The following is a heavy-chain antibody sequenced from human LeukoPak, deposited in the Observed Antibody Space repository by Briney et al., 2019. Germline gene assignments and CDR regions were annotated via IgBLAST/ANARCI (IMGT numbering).Heavy chain of an antibody. CDR2: ISSSGSTI. V-gene: IGHV3-11*04. CDR1: GFTFSDYY. Sequence: GGSLRLSCAASGFTFSDYYMSWIRQAPGKGLEWVSYISSSGSTISYADSVKGRFTISRDNAKNSLYLQMNSLRAEDTAVYYCARDRGCSSTSCYINAFDIWGQGTMVTVSS. D-gene: IGHD2-2*02. J-gene: IGHJ3*02. CDR3: ARDRGCSSTSCYINAFDI.